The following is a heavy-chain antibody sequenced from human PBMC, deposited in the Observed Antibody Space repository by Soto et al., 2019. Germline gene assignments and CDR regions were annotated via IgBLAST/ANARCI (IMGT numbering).Heavy chain of an antibody. V-gene: IGHV3-48*03. J-gene: IGHJ6*02. Sequence: GGSLRLSCAASGFTFSSYEMNWVRQAPGKGLEGVSYISSSGSTIYYADSVKGRFTISRDNAKNSLYLQMNSLRAEDTAVYYCARDYFDWLSSYYGMDVWGQGTTVTVSS. CDR2: ISSSGSTI. CDR1: GFTFSSYE. D-gene: IGHD3-9*01. CDR3: ARDYFDWLSSYYGMDV.